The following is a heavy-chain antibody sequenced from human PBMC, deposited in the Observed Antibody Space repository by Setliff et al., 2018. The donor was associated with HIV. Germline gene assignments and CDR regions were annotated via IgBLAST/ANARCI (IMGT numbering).Heavy chain of an antibody. CDR1: GGSISSHC. D-gene: IGHD2-15*01. J-gene: IGHJ3*02. CDR3: ARWGASGGRPDWHAFDM. V-gene: IGHV4-59*11. Sequence: PSETLSLTCTVSGGSISSHCWSWIRQSPGKALEWIGYIYASRSIIYNPSLKSRVTMSVDRSKNQFSLKLSSVSAADTAVYFCARWGASGGRPDWHAFDMWGQGAMVTVSS. CDR2: IYASRSI.